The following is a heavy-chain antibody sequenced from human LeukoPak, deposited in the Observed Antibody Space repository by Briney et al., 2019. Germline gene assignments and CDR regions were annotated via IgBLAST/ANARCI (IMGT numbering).Heavy chain of an antibody. CDR1: GFTFSTYG. J-gene: IGHJ3*02. D-gene: IGHD2/OR15-2a*01. Sequence: GGSLRLSCAASGFTFSTYGMHWVRQAPGKGLEWVADISYDGNNRYYADSVKGRFTISKDNSKNTLYLQMNSLRAEDTAVYYCAKDLHDYLSIPDAFDIWGQGTMVTVSS. CDR2: ISYDGNNR. V-gene: IGHV3-30*18. CDR3: AKDLHDYLSIPDAFDI.